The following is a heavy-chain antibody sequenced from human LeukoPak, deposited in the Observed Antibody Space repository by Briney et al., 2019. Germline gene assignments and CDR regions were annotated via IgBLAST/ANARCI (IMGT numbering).Heavy chain of an antibody. CDR2: IYYSGST. CDR3: ARVAGGYYYYYGMDV. V-gene: IGHV4-61*01. CDR1: GGSVSGGSYY. J-gene: IGHJ6*04. Sequence: SETLSLTCTVSGGSVSGGSYYWSWIRQPPGKGLEWIGYIYYSGSTNYNPSLKSRVTISVDTSKNQFSLKLSSVTAADTAVYYCARVAGGYYYYYGMDVWGKGTTVTVSS. D-gene: IGHD6-13*01.